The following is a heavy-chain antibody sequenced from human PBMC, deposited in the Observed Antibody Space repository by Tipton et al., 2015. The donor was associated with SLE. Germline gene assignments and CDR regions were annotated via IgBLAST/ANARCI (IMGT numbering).Heavy chain of an antibody. Sequence: LRLSCTVSGASVSSFCWNWIRQSPGKGLEWIACVCNSVSTNYDPSLKSRGTISVDTSKNHFSLELTSVTAADTAVYYCARQRLRLLSPLDVWGQGTTVTVS. D-gene: IGHD3-10*01. CDR1: GASVSSFC. CDR2: VCNSVST. CDR3: ARQRLRLLSPLDV. J-gene: IGHJ6*02. V-gene: IGHV4-59*08.